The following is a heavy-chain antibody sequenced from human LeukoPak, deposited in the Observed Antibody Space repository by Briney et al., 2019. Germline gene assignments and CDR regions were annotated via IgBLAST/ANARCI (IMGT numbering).Heavy chain of an antibody. CDR3: AGGSYYGSGSRPGYFDH. CDR2: KDNFGNT. V-gene: IGHV3-53*01. Sequence: GGSLRLSRAASGFIFNNNYMNWVRQAPGKGLEWVSVKDNFGNTYYTDSVKGRFTISRDISKNTVYLQMNTLSAEDTAVYYCAGGSYYGSGSRPGYFDHWGQGTLVTVSS. D-gene: IGHD3-10*01. J-gene: IGHJ4*02. CDR1: GFIFNNNY.